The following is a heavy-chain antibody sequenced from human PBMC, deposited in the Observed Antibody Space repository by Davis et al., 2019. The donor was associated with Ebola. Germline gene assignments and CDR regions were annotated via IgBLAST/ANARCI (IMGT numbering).Heavy chain of an antibody. CDR1: GGSISSSSYY. J-gene: IGHJ4*02. CDR2: IYYSGST. Sequence: PSETLSLTCTVSGGSISSSSYYWGWIRQPPGKGLEWIGSIYYSGSTYYNPSLKSRVTISVDTSKNQFSLKLSSVTAADTAVYYCARKVRGATKTFDYWGQGTLVTVSS. D-gene: IGHD3-10*01. CDR3: ARKVRGATKTFDY. V-gene: IGHV4-39*07.